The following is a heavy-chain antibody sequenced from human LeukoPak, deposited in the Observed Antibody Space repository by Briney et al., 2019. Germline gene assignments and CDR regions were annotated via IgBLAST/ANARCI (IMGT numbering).Heavy chain of an antibody. V-gene: IGHV1-2*02. J-gene: IGHJ4*02. D-gene: IGHD3-3*01. CDR1: GYTFTGYY. CDR3: ARDRPSPRFSEWSHRYFDY. Sequence: ASVKVSCKASGYTFTGYYMHWVRQAPGQGLEWMGWTNPNSGGTNYAQKFQGRVTMTRDTSISTAYMELSRLRSDDTAVYYCARDRPSPRFSEWSHRYFDYWGQGTLVTVSS. CDR2: TNPNSGGT.